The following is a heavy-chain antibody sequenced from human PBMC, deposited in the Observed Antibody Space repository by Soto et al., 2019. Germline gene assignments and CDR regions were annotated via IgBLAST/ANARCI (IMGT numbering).Heavy chain of an antibody. CDR3: MKPRSSLQWPPFDP. V-gene: IGHV3-30*18. J-gene: IGHJ5*02. Sequence: QVKLVDSGGGVVQPGRSLRLSCRTSGFTFSSYGMHWVRQAPGKGPEWVAFISNDGSKTDYADSVTGRFTVSRDNPKNPLFLQMNSRRGEDTAVYYCMKPRSSLQWPPFDPWGHGTLVTVSS. CDR1: GFTFSSYG. D-gene: IGHD6-19*01. CDR2: ISNDGSKT.